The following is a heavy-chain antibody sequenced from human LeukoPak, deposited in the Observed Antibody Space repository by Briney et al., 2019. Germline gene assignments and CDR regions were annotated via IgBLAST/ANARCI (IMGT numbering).Heavy chain of an antibody. CDR2: IKQDGSEK. V-gene: IGHV3-7*01. D-gene: IGHD6-6*01. CDR1: GFTFSSYW. J-gene: IGHJ4*02. CDR3: ARVAFGSSSGVYFDY. Sequence: GGSLRLSCAASGFTFSSYWMSWVRQAPGKGLEWVANIKQDGSEKYYVDSVKGRFTISRDNAKNSLYLQMNSQRAEDTAVYYCARVAFGSSSGVYFDYWGQGTLVTVSS.